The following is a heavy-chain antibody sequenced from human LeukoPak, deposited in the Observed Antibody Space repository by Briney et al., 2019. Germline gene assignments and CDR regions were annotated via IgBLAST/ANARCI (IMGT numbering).Heavy chain of an antibody. J-gene: IGHJ3*02. V-gene: IGHV4-31*03. Sequence: SETLSLTCNVSGDSIINAGNYWTWIRQHPGKGLEWIGYIYYSGNTYYNPSLKSRVIMSIDMSKNQFSLTLNSLTAADTAMYYCAREKGNDALDIWGQGTMVTVSS. CDR3: AREKGNDALDI. CDR2: IYYSGNT. CDR1: GDSIINAGNY.